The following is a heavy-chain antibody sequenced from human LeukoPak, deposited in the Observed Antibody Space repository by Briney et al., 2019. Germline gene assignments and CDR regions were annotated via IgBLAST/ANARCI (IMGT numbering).Heavy chain of an antibody. CDR3: AKDYSDSSGYFRVPHVFDF. CDR2: IKQDGSEK. Sequence: PGGSLRLSCAASGFTFDDHAMHWVRQAPGKGLEWVANIKQDGSEKYYVDSVKGRFTISRDNSKNTLYLQMNSLRAEDTAVYYCAKDYSDSSGYFRVPHVFDFWGQGTLVTVSS. CDR1: GFTFDDHA. V-gene: IGHV3-7*01. J-gene: IGHJ4*02. D-gene: IGHD3-22*01.